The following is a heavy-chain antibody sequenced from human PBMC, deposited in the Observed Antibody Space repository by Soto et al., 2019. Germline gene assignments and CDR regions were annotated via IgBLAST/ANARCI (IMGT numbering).Heavy chain of an antibody. V-gene: IGHV4-59*01. Sequence: SETLSLTCTVSGGSISSYYWSWIRQPPGKGLEWIGYIYYSGSTNYNPSLKSRVTISVDTSKNQFSLKLSSVTAADTAVYYCARGNPSIAARIAFDYWGQGTLVTVSS. J-gene: IGHJ4*02. CDR3: ARGNPSIAARIAFDY. D-gene: IGHD6-6*01. CDR2: IYYSGST. CDR1: GGSISSYY.